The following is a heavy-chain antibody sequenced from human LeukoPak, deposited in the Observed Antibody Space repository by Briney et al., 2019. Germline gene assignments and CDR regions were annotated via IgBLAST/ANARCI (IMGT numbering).Heavy chain of an antibody. D-gene: IGHD3-10*01. J-gene: IGHJ4*02. CDR1: GGSINSYY. V-gene: IGHV4-59*01. Sequence: PSETLSFTCTASGGSINSYYWSWLRQPPGKGLEWIGYIYYSGSTNYNPSLKSRITISVDTSKNQFSLKLSSVTAADTAVYYCARAGRGVRGVTIDYWGQGTLVTVSS. CDR3: ARAGRGVRGVTIDY. CDR2: IYYSGST.